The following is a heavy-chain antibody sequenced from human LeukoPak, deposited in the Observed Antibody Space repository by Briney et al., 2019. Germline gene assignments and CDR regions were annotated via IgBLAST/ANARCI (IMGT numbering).Heavy chain of an antibody. J-gene: IGHJ4*02. CDR3: ASQPLRRSCSGPPQEFDY. Sequence: ASVKVSCKASGGTFSSYAISWVRQAPGQGLEWMGRIIPIFGTANYAQKFQGRVTITTDESTSTAYMELSSLRSEDTAVYYCASQPLRRSCSGPPQEFDYWGQGTLVTVSS. D-gene: IGHD2-15*01. V-gene: IGHV1-69*05. CDR2: IIPIFGTA. CDR1: GGTFSSYA.